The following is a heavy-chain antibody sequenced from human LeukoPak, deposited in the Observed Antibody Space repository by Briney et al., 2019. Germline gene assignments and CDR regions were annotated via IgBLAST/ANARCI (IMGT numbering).Heavy chain of an antibody. D-gene: IGHD6-13*01. J-gene: IGHJ4*02. CDR1: GFTFSTYW. Sequence: GGSLRLSCAASGFTFSTYWMHWLRQAPGKGLVWVSRINGDGGSRKYADSVKGRFTISRDNAKNTLYPQMSSLRVEDTAVYYCASASSHRTAAGGDYWGQGTLVTVST. V-gene: IGHV3-74*03. CDR3: ASASSHRTAAGGDY. CDR2: INGDGGSR.